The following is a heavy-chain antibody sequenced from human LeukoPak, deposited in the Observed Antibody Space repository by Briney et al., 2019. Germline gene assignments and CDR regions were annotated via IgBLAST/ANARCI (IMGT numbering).Heavy chain of an antibody. V-gene: IGHV3-9*01. CDR3: AKDRSSGWCGQMDY. D-gene: IGHD6-19*01. CDR1: GFTFDDYA. Sequence: GRSLRLSCAASGFTFDDYAMHWVRQDPGKGLEWVSGINWNSGSINYADSVKGRFTISRDNAKNSLYLQMNSLRAEDTALYHCAKDRSSGWCGQMDYWGQGTLVTVSS. CDR2: INWNSGSI. J-gene: IGHJ4*02.